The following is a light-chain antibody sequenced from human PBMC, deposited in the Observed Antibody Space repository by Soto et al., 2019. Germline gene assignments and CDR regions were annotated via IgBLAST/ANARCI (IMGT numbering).Light chain of an antibody. CDR2: KAS. CDR1: QSISTW. J-gene: IGKJ1*01. V-gene: IGKV1-5*03. CDR3: QQNSTYWT. Sequence: DIQMTQSPSTLSASVGDRVTITCRASQSISTWLAWYQQKAGKAPKLLIYKASNLESGVPSRFSGSGSGTEFTLTISSLQPDDFATYYCQQNSTYWTFGQGTKVEIK.